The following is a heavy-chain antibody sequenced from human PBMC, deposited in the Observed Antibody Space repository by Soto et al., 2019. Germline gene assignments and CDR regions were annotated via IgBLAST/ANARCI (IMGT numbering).Heavy chain of an antibody. CDR3: AKSHGDSWYYYYYGMDV. Sequence: GSLRLSCAASGFTFSSYGMHWVRQAPGKGLEWVAVISYDGSNKYYADSVKGRFTISRDNSKNTLYLQMDSLRAEDTAVYYCAKSHGDSWYYYYYGMDVWGQGTTVTVSS. J-gene: IGHJ6*02. CDR2: ISYDGSNK. D-gene: IGHD4-17*01. CDR1: GFTFSSYG. V-gene: IGHV3-30*18.